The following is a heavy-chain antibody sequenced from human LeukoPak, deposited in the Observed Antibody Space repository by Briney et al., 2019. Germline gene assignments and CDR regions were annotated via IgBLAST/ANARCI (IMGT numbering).Heavy chain of an antibody. D-gene: IGHD3-9*01. CDR3: ARDFPNYDILTGRGGYGMDV. Sequence: GGSLRLSCAASGFTFSSYWMHWVHQAPGKGLVWVSRINSDGSSTSYADSVKGRFTISRDNAKNTLYLQMNSLRAEDTAVYYCARDFPNYDILTGRGGYGMDVWGQGTTVTVSS. J-gene: IGHJ6*02. CDR1: GFTFSSYW. CDR2: INSDGSST. V-gene: IGHV3-74*01.